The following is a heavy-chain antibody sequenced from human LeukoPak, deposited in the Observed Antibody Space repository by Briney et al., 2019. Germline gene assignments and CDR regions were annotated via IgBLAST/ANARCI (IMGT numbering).Heavy chain of an antibody. CDR2: IIPIFGTA. D-gene: IGHD2-2*01. CDR1: GGTFSSYA. J-gene: IGHJ6*03. CDR3: ASLYCSSTSCYHYYYMDV. V-gene: IGHV1-69*05. Sequence: SVKVSCKASGGTFSSYAISWARQAPGQGLEWMGGIIPIFGTANYAQKFQGRVTITTAESTSTAYMELSSLRSEDTAVYYCASLYCSSTSCYHYYYMDVWGKGTTVTVSS.